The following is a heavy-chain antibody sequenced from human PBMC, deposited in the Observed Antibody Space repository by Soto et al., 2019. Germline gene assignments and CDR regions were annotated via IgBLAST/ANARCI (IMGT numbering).Heavy chain of an antibody. CDR3: AKDQPWIQLPFDY. V-gene: IGHV3-23*01. Sequence: AGGSLRLSCAASGFTFSSYAMSWVRQAPGKGLEWVSAISGSGGSTYYADSVKGRFTISRDNSKNTLYLQMNSLRAEDTAVYYFAKDQPWIQLPFDYRGQATLVTVSS. J-gene: IGHJ4*02. CDR1: GFTFSSYA. D-gene: IGHD5-18*01. CDR2: ISGSGGST.